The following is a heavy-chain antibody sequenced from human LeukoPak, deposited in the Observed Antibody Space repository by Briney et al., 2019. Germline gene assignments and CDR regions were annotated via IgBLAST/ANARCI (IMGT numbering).Heavy chain of an antibody. D-gene: IGHD5-12*01. CDR3: AKGGYTSHYDY. Sequence: GGSLRLSCAASGFTFSSYAMTWVRQAPGKGLQWVSTIRATGGTTYYTDSVKGRFTISRDNSKNTVFLQMNSLRAEDTAVYYCAKGGYTSHYDYWGQGILVTVSS. V-gene: IGHV3-23*01. CDR2: IRATGGTT. J-gene: IGHJ4*02. CDR1: GFTFSSYA.